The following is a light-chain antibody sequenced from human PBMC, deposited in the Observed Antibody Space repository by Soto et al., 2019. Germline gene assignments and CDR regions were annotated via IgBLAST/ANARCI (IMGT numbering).Light chain of an antibody. CDR2: SAS. Sequence: DIQLTQSPSVLSASVGDTFTISCRASQSLSNYLAWYQQKPGKAPDLLIYSASTLQSGVPSRFSGSGSETEFSLTIRALHPEDFATYYCQQLSRYPLTFGGGTKVDIK. CDR1: QSLSNY. V-gene: IGKV1-9*01. CDR3: QQLSRYPLT. J-gene: IGKJ4*01.